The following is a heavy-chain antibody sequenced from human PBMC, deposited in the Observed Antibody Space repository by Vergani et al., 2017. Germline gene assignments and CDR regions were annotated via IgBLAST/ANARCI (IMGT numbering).Heavy chain of an antibody. V-gene: IGHV3-30-3*01. CDR1: GFALNRHA. D-gene: IGHD2-2*02. Sequence: QVQLVESGGGVVQPGTSLRLFCVVSGFALNRHAMYWVRQAPGKGLEWVVGISFDGTNEYYPELVKGRFTISRDIAKNTLYLQVRSLRLEDTGVYHCVRDRGLCAGGRCYTEAWDYWGQGTPVTVSS. CDR3: VRDRGLCAGGRCYTEAWDY. J-gene: IGHJ4*02. CDR2: ISFDGTNE.